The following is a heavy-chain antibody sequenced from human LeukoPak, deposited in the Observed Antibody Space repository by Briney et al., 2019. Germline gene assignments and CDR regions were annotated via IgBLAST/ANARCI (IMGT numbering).Heavy chain of an antibody. Sequence: SETLSLTCTVSGGSLSSGGYYWGWIRQHPGKGLEWIGYIYYSGSTYYNPSLKSRVTISVDTSKNQFSLKLSSVTAADTAVYYCARWGITIFEDVEGDQFDPWGQGTLVTVSS. CDR2: IYYSGST. D-gene: IGHD3-3*01. V-gene: IGHV4-31*03. J-gene: IGHJ5*02. CDR1: GGSLSSGGYY. CDR3: ARWGITIFEDVEGDQFDP.